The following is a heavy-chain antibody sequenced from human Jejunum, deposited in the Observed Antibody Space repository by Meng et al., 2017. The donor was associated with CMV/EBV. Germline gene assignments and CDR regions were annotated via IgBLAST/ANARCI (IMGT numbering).Heavy chain of an antibody. CDR3: AKDRNKWNGHHFDY. Sequence: QLQLVESGGGVVQPGEPLRLPWAASGFTFSTYGMHWVRQAPGKGLEWVAFIRYDGSDEYYGDSVKGRFTISRDNSKNTLYLQMNSLRAEDTAVYYCAKDRNKWNGHHFDYWGQGTLVTVAS. V-gene: IGHV3-30*02. CDR1: GFTFSTYG. J-gene: IGHJ4*02. CDR2: IRYDGSDE. D-gene: IGHD1-1*01.